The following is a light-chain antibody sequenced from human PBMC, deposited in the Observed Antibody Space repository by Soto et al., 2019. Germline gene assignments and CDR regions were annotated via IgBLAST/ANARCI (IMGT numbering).Light chain of an antibody. CDR2: EGS. CDR3: CSYAGSSTLE. V-gene: IGLV2-23*01. CDR1: SSDVGSYNL. Sequence: QSALTQPASVCGSPGQSITISCTGTSSDVGSYNLVSWYQQHPGKAPKLMIYEGSKRPSGVSNRFSGSKSGNTASLTISGLQAEDEADYYCCSYAGSSTLEFGGGTKVTVL. J-gene: IGLJ2*01.